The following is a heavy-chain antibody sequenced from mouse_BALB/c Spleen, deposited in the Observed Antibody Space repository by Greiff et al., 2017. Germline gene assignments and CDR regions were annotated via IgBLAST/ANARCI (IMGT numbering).Heavy chain of an antibody. J-gene: IGHJ3*01. V-gene: IGHV7-3*02. CDR1: GFTFTDYY. D-gene: IGHD1-2*01. Sequence: EVKLVESGGGLVQPGGSLRLSCSTSGFTFTDYYMSWVRQPPGKALEWLGFIRNKANGYTTEYSASVKGRFTISRDNSQSILYLQMNTLRAEDSATYYCARAPLFTTAAWFAYWGQGTLVTVSA. CDR2: IRNKANGYTT. CDR3: ARAPLFTTAAWFAY.